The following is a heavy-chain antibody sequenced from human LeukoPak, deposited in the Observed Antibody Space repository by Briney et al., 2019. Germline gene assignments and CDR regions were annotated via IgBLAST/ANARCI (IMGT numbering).Heavy chain of an antibody. CDR1: GSTFSSYS. V-gene: IGHV3-21*01. D-gene: IGHD3-10*01. Sequence: GGSLRLSCAASGSTFSSYSMNWDRQAPGKGLEWVSSISSSSSYIYYADSVKGRFTISRDNAKNSLYLQMNSLRDEDTSVYYRARVELGVTGAVGIGGQGTMVTVSS. CDR3: ARVELGVTGAVGI. CDR2: ISSSSSYI. J-gene: IGHJ3*02.